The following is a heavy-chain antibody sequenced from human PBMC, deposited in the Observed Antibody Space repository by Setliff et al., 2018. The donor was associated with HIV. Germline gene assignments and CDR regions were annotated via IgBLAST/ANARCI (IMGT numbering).Heavy chain of an antibody. CDR1: GYSISSGYY. V-gene: IGHV4-38-2*02. Sequence: PSETLSLTCAVSGYSISSGYYWGWIRQPPGKGLEWIGSIYHSESTYYNPSLKSRVTISIDTSKNQFSLKLNSVTAADTAMYYCARDGGSSGWYFVLGYSDYWGPGTLVTVSS. D-gene: IGHD6-19*01. CDR3: ARDGGSSGWYFVLGYSDY. CDR2: IYHSEST. J-gene: IGHJ4*02.